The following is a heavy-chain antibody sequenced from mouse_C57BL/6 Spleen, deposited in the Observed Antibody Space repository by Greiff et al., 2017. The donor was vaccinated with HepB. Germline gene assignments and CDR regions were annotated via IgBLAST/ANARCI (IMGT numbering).Heavy chain of an antibody. CDR3: AREDDGYWDY. Sequence: EVKLQESGPGLVKPSQSLSLTCSVTGYSITSGYYWNWIRQFPGNKLEWMGYISYDGSNNYNPSLKNRISITRDTSKNQFFLKLNSVTTEDTATYYCAREDDGYWDYWGQGTTLTVSS. D-gene: IGHD2-3*01. V-gene: IGHV3-6*01. CDR2: ISYDGSN. J-gene: IGHJ2*01. CDR1: GYSITSGYY.